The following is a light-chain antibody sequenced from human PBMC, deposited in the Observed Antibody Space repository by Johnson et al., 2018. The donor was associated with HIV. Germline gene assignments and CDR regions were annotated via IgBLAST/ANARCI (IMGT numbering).Light chain of an antibody. CDR1: SSNIGNNY. CDR2: DNN. Sequence: SVLTQPPSVSAAPGQTVTISCSGSSSNIGNNYVSWYQQLPGTAPKLLIYDNNKRPSGIPDRFSGSKSGTSATLGITGLQTGDAADYYTGTWDSSLSSYVFGTGTKVTV. CDR3: GTWDSSLSSYV. J-gene: IGLJ1*01. V-gene: IGLV1-51*01.